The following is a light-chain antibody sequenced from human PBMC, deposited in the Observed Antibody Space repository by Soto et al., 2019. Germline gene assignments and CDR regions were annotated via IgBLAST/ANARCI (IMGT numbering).Light chain of an antibody. CDR2: GSS. J-gene: IGLJ2*01. V-gene: IGLV1-40*01. CDR1: SSNIGAGYD. Sequence: QSVLTQPPSVSGAPGQRVTISCTGSSSNIGAGYDVHWYQQLPGTAPKLLIYGSSSRPSGVPDRFSGSKSGTSASLAITGLQAEDEADDYCQSYDQSLIGVFGGATKLTVL. CDR3: QSYDQSLIGV.